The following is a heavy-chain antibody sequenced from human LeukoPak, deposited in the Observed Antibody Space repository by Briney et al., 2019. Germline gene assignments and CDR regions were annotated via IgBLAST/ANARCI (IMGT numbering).Heavy chain of an antibody. CDR2: IYYSGST. CDR1: SGSICSGDYY. D-gene: IGHD2-2*01. Sequence: SETLSLTCTVSSGSICSGDYYWSWIRQPPGKGLEWIGYIYYSGSTYYNPSLKSRVTISVDTSKNQFSLKLSSVTAADTAVYYCARARYCSSTSCHGGYYYGMDVWGQGTTVTVSS. V-gene: IGHV4-30-4*01. CDR3: ARARYCSSTSCHGGYYYGMDV. J-gene: IGHJ6*02.